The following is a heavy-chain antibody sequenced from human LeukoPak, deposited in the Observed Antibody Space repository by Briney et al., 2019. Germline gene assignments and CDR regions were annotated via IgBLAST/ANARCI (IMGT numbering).Heavy chain of an antibody. CDR1: GFTFSSYG. D-gene: IGHD3-3*01. CDR3: ARGEVLRFLEWPYGDFDY. J-gene: IGHJ4*02. V-gene: IGHV3-33*01. CDR2: IWYDGSNK. Sequence: PGRSLRLSCAASGFTFSSYGMHWVRQAPGNGLEWVAVIWYDGSNKYYADSVKGRFTISRDNSKNTLCLQMNSLRAEDTAVYYCARGEVLRFLEWPYGDFDYWGQGTLVTVSS.